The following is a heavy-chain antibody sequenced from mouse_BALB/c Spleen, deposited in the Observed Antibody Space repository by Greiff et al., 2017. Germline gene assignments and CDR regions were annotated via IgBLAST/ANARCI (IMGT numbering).Heavy chain of an antibody. J-gene: IGHJ4*01. Sequence: EVHLVESGGGLVQPGGSRKLSCAASGFTFSDYGMAWVRQAPGKGPEWVAFISNLAYSIYYADTVTGRFTISRENAKNTLYLEMSSLRSEDTAMYYCARQYRYGAMDYWGQGTSVTVSS. CDR2: ISNLAYSI. V-gene: IGHV5-15*02. CDR3: ARQYRYGAMDY. D-gene: IGHD2-14*01. CDR1: GFTFSDYG.